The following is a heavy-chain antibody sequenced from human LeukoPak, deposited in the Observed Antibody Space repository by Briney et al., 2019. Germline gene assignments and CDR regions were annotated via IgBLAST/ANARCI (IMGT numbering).Heavy chain of an antibody. CDR2: SSSGGNSK. Sequence: GGSLRLSCEASGFRFRTYEMNWVRQAPGKGLEWVSYSSSGGNSKYYADSVKGRFTVSRDNVKNSLYLQMNSLRAEDTAVYYCARDHMVEVGSYGLDVWGQGTSVTVSS. D-gene: IGHD2-15*01. J-gene: IGHJ6*02. V-gene: IGHV3-48*03. CDR3: ARDHMVEVGSYGLDV. CDR1: GFRFRTYE.